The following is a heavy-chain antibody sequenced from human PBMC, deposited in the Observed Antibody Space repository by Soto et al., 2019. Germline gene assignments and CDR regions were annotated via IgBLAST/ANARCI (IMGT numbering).Heavy chain of an antibody. CDR1: GFTFSDYG. J-gene: IGHJ4*02. V-gene: IGHV3-30*18. Sequence: GGSLRLSCAVSGFTFSDYGMHWVRQAPGKGLEWVAVMSYAGTYKYYADSVKGRFTVSRDLSGNTLFLQMNSLRLADTAVYFCAKEMYPRTVLDSSSPWGDYWGQGTLVTVSS. CDR2: MSYAGTYK. CDR3: AKEMYPRTVLDSSSPWGDY. D-gene: IGHD6-6*01.